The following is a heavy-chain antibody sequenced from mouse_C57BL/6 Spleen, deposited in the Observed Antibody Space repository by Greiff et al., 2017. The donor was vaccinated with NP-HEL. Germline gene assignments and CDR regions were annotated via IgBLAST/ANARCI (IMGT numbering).Heavy chain of an antibody. Sequence: EVQRVESGGGLVQPGGSLSLSCAASGFTFTDYYMSWVRQPPGKALEWLGFIRNKANGYTTEYSASVKGRFTISRDNSQSILYLQMNALRAEDSATYYCARVGYGYYYAMDYWGQGTSVTVSS. CDR2: IRNKANGYTT. J-gene: IGHJ4*01. V-gene: IGHV7-3*01. D-gene: IGHD2-10*02. CDR1: GFTFTDYY. CDR3: ARVGYGYYYAMDY.